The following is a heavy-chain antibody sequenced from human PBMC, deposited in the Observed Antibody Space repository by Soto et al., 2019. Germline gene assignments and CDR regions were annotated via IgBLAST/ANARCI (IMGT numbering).Heavy chain of an antibody. CDR2: VYYGGST. D-gene: IGHD6-13*01. V-gene: IGHV4-59*08. J-gene: IGHJ4*02. CDR1: GGSISSFY. Sequence: SETLSLTCTVSGGSISSFYWTWIRQPPGKGLEWIGYVYYGGSTSYNPSLKSRVTISADTSKKEFSLKLNSVTAADTAVYFCARSVAASGTIDYWGQGTLVTV. CDR3: ARSVAASGTIDY.